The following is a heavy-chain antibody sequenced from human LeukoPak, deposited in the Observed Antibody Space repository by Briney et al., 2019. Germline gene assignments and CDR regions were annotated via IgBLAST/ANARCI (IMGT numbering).Heavy chain of an antibody. CDR3: AISSGWPGYFDY. V-gene: IGHV3-23*01. D-gene: IGHD6-19*01. CDR2: ISDSGGST. J-gene: IGHJ4*02. Sequence: AGGSLTLSRAASGFTFSSWAMSRVPPAPGKGLEWVSAISDSGGSTYYADSVKGRFTISRDNSKNTLSLQMNSLRAEDTALYYCAISSGWPGYFDYWGQGTLVTVSS. CDR1: GFTFSSWA.